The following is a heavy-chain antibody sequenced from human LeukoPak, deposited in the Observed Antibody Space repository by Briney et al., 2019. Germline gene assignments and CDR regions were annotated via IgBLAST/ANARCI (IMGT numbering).Heavy chain of an antibody. J-gene: IGHJ4*02. V-gene: IGHV3-64*04. CDR2: ISRSGGST. Sequence: PGGSLRLSCSVSGFTFGTYTMHWIRQAPGKGLEYVSAISRSGGSTYYADSVKGRFTISRDNSKNTLYLQMNSLRAEDTAVYYCTRGGGGSFPHYWGQGTLVTVSS. CDR1: GFTFGTYT. D-gene: IGHD2-21*01. CDR3: TRGGGGSFPHY.